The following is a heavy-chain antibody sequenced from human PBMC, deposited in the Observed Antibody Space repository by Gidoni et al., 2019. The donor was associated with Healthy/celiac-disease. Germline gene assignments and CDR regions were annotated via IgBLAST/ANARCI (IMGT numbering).Heavy chain of an antibody. D-gene: IGHD4-17*01. CDR1: GFTFSSYA. J-gene: IGHJ4*02. V-gene: IGHV3-23*01. CDR3: AKSYGDPYYFDY. CDR2: ISGSGGST. Sequence: EVQLLESGGGLVQPGGYLRLSCAASGFTFSSYAMSWVRQAPGKGLEWVSAISGSGGSTYYADSVKGRFTISRDNSKNTLYLQMNSLRAEDTAVYYCAKSYGDPYYFDYWGQGTLVTVSS.